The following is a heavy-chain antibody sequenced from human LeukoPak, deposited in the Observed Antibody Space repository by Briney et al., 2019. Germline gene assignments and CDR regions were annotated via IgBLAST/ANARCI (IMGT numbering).Heavy chain of an antibody. D-gene: IGHD3-10*01. CDR3: ARTARVFDS. Sequence: SETLSLTCTVSGGSISSHYWSWIRQAPGKGLECIGYIYISGATNYNPSLRSRVTLSLDPSRNQFSLRLTSVTAADTAVYYCARTARVFDSWGLGILVTVSS. CDR1: GGSISSHY. V-gene: IGHV4-4*09. CDR2: IYISGAT. J-gene: IGHJ4*02.